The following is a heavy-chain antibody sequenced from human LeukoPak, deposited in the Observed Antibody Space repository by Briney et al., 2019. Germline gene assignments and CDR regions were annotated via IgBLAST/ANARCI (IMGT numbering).Heavy chain of an antibody. CDR3: ASDYYDSSGYYSPGAFDI. D-gene: IGHD3-22*01. Sequence: GGSLRLSCAASGFTVSSNYMSWVRQAPGKGLEWVSVIFSGGSTYYADSVKGRFTISRDNSKNTLYLQMNSLRAEDTAVYYCASDYYDSSGYYSPGAFDIWGQGTMVTVSS. CDR1: GFTVSSNY. V-gene: IGHV3-66*01. CDR2: IFSGGST. J-gene: IGHJ3*02.